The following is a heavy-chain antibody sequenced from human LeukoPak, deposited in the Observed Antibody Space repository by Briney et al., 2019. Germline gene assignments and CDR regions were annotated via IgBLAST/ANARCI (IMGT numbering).Heavy chain of an antibody. Sequence: GASVKVSCKASGYTFTSYAINWVRQAPGQGLEWMGWISAYNGNTNYAQKLQGRVTMTTDTSTTTVYMELRSLRSDDTAVYYCARVPLNSIAVAGMAPSRGYRSFDYWGQGTLVTVSS. CDR1: GYTFTSYA. CDR3: ARVPLNSIAVAGMAPSRGYRSFDY. V-gene: IGHV1-18*01. D-gene: IGHD6-19*01. CDR2: ISAYNGNT. J-gene: IGHJ4*02.